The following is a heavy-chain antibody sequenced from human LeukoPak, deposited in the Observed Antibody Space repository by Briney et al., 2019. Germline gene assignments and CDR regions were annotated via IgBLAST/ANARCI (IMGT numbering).Heavy chain of an antibody. CDR3: ARVGIDVSNYYYYYMDV. CDR1: GYTFTSYY. CDR2: INPSGGST. J-gene: IGHJ6*03. V-gene: IGHV1-46*01. Sequence: GASVKVSCKASGYTFTSYYMHWVRQAPGQGLEWMGIINPSGGSTSYAQKFQGRVTMTRDTSTSTVYMELSSLRSEDTAVYYCARVGIDVSNYYYYYMDVWGKGTTVTVSS.